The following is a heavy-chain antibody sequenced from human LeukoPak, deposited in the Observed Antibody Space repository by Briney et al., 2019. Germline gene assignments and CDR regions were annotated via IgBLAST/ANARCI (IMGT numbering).Heavy chain of an antibody. Sequence: SETLSLTCTVSGGSISSSSYYWGWIRQPPGKGLEWLGSIYYSGSTYYNPSLKSRVTISVDTSKNQFSLKLSSVTAADTAVYYCASLYYDYVWGSYRVFDYWGQGTLVTVSS. D-gene: IGHD3-16*02. CDR3: ASLYYDYVWGSYRVFDY. CDR2: IYYSGST. CDR1: GGSISSSSYY. J-gene: IGHJ4*02. V-gene: IGHV4-39*01.